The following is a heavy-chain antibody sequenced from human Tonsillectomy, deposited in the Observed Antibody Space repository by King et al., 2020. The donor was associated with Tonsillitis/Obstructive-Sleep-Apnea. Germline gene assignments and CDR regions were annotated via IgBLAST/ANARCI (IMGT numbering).Heavy chain of an antibody. CDR3: ARGNYYDSSGYYHFDY. D-gene: IGHD3-22*01. CDR2: LIPIVGAP. J-gene: IGHJ4*02. V-gene: IGHV1-69*10. CDR1: GGAFSSYA. Sequence: QLVQSGAEVKKPGSSVKVSCKASGGAFSSYAIFWVRQAPGQGLEWMGGLIPIVGAPTYAQDFQGRVTITADKSTSTAYMELSSLRSEDTAVYYCARGNYYDSSGYYHFDYWGQGTLVTVSS.